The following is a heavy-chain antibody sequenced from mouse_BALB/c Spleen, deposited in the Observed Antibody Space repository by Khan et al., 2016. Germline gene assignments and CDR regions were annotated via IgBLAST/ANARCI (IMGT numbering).Heavy chain of an antibody. CDR3: APYYYGSRFDD. D-gene: IGHD1-1*01. CDR1: GYTFTNYG. Sequence: QIELVQSGPELKKPGETVKISCKASGYTFTNYGMNWVKQAPGKGLKWMGWINTYTGEPTYADDFKGRFAFSLDTSASTAYLQINNLKNEDTATYTCAPYYYGSRFDDWGQGTTLTVSS. CDR2: INTYTGEP. J-gene: IGHJ2*01. V-gene: IGHV9-3-1*01.